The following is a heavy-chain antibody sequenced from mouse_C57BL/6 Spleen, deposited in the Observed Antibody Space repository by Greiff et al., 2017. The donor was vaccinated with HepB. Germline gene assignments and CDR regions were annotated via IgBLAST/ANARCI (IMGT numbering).Heavy chain of an antibody. CDR3: ARLGSGYVGFAY. V-gene: IGHV1-61*01. D-gene: IGHD3-2*02. Sequence: QVQLQQPGAELVRPGSSVKLSCKASGYTFTSYWMDWVKLRPGQGLEWIGNIYPSDSETHYNQKFKDKATLTVDKSSSTAYMQLSSLTSEDSAVYYCARLGSGYVGFAYWGQGTLVTVSA. J-gene: IGHJ3*01. CDR1: GYTFTSYW. CDR2: IYPSDSET.